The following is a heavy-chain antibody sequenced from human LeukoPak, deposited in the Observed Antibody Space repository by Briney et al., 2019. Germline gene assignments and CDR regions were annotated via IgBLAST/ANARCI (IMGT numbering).Heavy chain of an antibody. V-gene: IGHV3-23*01. CDR1: GLTFSSYA. CDR2: ISGSGGST. CDR3: ARARYYDSSGYYDY. Sequence: AGGSLRLSCAASGLTFSSYAMSWVRQAPGKGLEWVSAISGSGGSTYYADSVKGRFTISRDNSKNTLYLQMNSLRAEDTAVYYCARARYYDSSGYYDYWGQGTLVTVSS. D-gene: IGHD3-22*01. J-gene: IGHJ4*02.